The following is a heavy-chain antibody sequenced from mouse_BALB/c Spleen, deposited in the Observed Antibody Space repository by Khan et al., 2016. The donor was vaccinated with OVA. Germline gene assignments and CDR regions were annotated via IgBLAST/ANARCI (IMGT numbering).Heavy chain of an antibody. V-gene: IGHV5-9-3*01. J-gene: IGHJ4*01. CDR1: AFIFSSYA. CDR2: MSTGGHYT. CDR3: TRSLVDYHAMDY. Sequence: EVELVESGGGLVKPGGSLKLSCSASAFIFSSYAMSWGRQIPEKRLEWVATMSTGGHYTFYPDSVKGRFTISRDNAKNTVYLQMSSLRSEDTAIXCCTRSLVDYHAMDYWRQGTSVTVSS. D-gene: IGHD2-2*01.